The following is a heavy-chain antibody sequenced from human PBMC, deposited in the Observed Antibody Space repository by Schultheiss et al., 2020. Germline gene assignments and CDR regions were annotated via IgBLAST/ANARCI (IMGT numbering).Heavy chain of an antibody. CDR2: IDWDDDK. J-gene: IGHJ4*02. V-gene: IGHV2-70*11. D-gene: IGHD4-17*01. Sequence: QTLSLTCTFSGFSLSTSGMCVSWIRQPPGKALEWLARIDWDDDKYYSTSLKTRLTITKDTSKNQVVLTMTNMDPVDTATYYCARFYGDYAFDYWGQGTLGTVSS. CDR1: GFSLSTSGMC. CDR3: ARFYGDYAFDY.